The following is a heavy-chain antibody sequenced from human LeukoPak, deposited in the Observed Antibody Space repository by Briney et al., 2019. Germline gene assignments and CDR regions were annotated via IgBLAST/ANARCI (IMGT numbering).Heavy chain of an antibody. J-gene: IGHJ4*02. D-gene: IGHD6-19*01. CDR1: GYTFTSYG. CDR2: ISVYNGNT. V-gene: IGHV1-18*01. Sequence: ASVKVSCKAPGYTFTSYGISWVRQAPGQGLEWMGWISVYNGNTNYAQKFQGRVTMTTDTSTSTAYMELRSLRSDDTAVYYCAREYSSGYPACFDYWGQGTLVTVSS. CDR3: AREYSSGYPACFDY.